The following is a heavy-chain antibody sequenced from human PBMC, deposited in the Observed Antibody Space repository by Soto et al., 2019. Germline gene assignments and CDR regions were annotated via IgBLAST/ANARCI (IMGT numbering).Heavy chain of an antibody. CDR2: IYYSGST. V-gene: IGHV4-61*01. J-gene: IGHJ4*02. CDR3: ARWGTGEQSPYFDY. Sequence: QVQLQESGPGLVKPSETLSLTCTVSGGSVSSGSYYWSWIRQPPGKGLEWIGYIYYSGSTNYNPSLKSRVTISVDTSKNQFSLKLSSVTAADTAVYYCARWGTGEQSPYFDYWGQGTLVTVSS. D-gene: IGHD7-27*01. CDR1: GGSVSSGSYY.